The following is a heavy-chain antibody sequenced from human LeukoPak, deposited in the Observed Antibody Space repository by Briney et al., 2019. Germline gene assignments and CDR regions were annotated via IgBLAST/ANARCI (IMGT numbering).Heavy chain of an antibody. D-gene: IGHD4-23*01. J-gene: IGHJ4*02. Sequence: ASVKVSCKASGYTFTSYGISWVRQPPGQGLEWMGWISAYNGNTNYAQKLQGRVTMTTDTSTSTAYMELRSLRSDDTAVYYCARDLDTVARGVAFDYWGQGTLVTVSS. CDR2: ISAYNGNT. CDR1: GYTFTSYG. CDR3: ARDLDTVARGVAFDY. V-gene: IGHV1-18*01.